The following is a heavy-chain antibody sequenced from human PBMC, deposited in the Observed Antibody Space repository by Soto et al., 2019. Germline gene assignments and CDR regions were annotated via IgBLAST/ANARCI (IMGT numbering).Heavy chain of an antibody. CDR3: ARHVDCSGGSCYSWFDP. CDR1: GGSISSSGYY. D-gene: IGHD2-15*01. J-gene: IGHJ5*02. CDR2: IYYSGST. Sequence: SETLSLTCTVSGGSISSSGYYWGWIRQPPEKGLEWIGSIYYSGSTYYNPSLKSRVTISVDTSKNQFSLKLRSVTAADTAVYYCARHVDCSGGSCYSWFDPWGQGTLVTVSS. V-gene: IGHV4-39*01.